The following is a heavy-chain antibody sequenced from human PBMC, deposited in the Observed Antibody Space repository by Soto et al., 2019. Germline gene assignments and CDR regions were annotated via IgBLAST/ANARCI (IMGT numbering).Heavy chain of an antibody. CDR3: ATQGFGILHGLVDV. D-gene: IGHD2-15*01. Sequence: SETLSLTCTVSGDSISSSYWSWVRQVPGKGLEWLGYIYYSGSSNYKPSLKSRVIISVDTSKNQFSLSLTSVTAADTAVYYCATQGFGILHGLVDVWGQGTTVTVSS. CDR1: GDSISSSY. J-gene: IGHJ6*02. CDR2: IYYSGSS. V-gene: IGHV4-59*08.